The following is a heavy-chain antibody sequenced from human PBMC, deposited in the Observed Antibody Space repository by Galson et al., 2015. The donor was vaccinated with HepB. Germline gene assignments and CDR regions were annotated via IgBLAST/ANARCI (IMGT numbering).Heavy chain of an antibody. D-gene: IGHD3-22*01. CDR2: IYPGDSDT. CDR3: ARHGEGSIGTSAYFYTMDV. V-gene: IGHV5-51*01. Sequence: SGAEVKKPGESLKISCKGSGYSFTTYWIGWVRQMPGKGLEWMGIIYPGDSDTRYSPSFQSQVTISAEKSITTAYLQWSSLKASDTAIYYCARHGEGSIGTSAYFYTMDVWGQGTTVTVSS. J-gene: IGHJ6*02. CDR1: GYSFTTYW.